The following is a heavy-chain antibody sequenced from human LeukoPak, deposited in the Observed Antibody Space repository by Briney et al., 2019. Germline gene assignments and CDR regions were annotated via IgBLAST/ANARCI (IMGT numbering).Heavy chain of an antibody. CDR1: GGSVSDSGYF. CDR3: SRVGRAPPTLLRYFPLDL. J-gene: IGHJ2*01. D-gene: IGHD3-9*01. V-gene: IGHV4-61*08. Sequence: SETLSLTCTVSGGSVSDSGYFWSWIRQSPGKGLEYIGYIYYSGSTNYNPSLKSRVTISVDTAKNQFSLKLSSVTAADTAMYYCSRVGRAPPTLLRYFPLDLWSRGTLVTVSS. CDR2: IYYSGST.